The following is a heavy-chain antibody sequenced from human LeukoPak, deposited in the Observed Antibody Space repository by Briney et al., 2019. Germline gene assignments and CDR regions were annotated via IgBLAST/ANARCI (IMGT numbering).Heavy chain of an antibody. D-gene: IGHD2-2*01. CDR1: GFTFSSYG. J-gene: IGHJ3*02. Sequence: AGTLSLSCAASGFTFSSYGWDWIRQAPGKGLEWVGGISYGGSHTYYGDSVKGRFTISRENSKKTLYLQMTGMRAENAAVYYCAKDFDPGSYNSTRCYGLAFDIWGQG. V-gene: IGHV3-30*18. CDR2: ISYGGSHT. CDR3: AKDFDPGSYNSTRCYGLAFDI.